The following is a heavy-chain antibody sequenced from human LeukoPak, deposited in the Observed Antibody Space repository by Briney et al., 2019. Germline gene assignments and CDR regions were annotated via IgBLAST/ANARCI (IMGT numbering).Heavy chain of an antibody. V-gene: IGHV1-2*02. Sequence: ASVKVSCKASGYTFTSYGINWVRQAPGRGLEWVGWINPHSRATHYAQRFRGRVTMEASISTGYMELNSLTSDDTAVYYCVTTSVTHTRDPWGQGTLVTVSS. CDR1: GYTFTSYG. J-gene: IGHJ5*02. D-gene: IGHD5/OR15-5a*01. CDR3: VTTSVTHTRDP. CDR2: INPHSRAT.